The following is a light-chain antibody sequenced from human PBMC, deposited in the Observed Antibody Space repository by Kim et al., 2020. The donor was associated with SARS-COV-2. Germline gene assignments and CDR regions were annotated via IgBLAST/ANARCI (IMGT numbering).Light chain of an antibody. CDR2: EVS. V-gene: IGLV2-8*01. CDR1: SSDVGGYNY. CDR3: SSYAGSNNFGV. Sequence: SVTSAGTGNSSDVGGYNYVSWYQQHPGKAHKLMIYEVSKRPSGVPDRFSGSKSGNTASLTVSGLQAEDEADYYCSSYAGSNNFGVFGGGTQLTVL. J-gene: IGLJ2*01.